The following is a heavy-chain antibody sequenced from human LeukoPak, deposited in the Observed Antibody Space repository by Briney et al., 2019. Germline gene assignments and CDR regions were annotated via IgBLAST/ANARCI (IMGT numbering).Heavy chain of an antibody. J-gene: IGHJ5*02. Sequence: SETLSLTCVVPGYSISNDYYWGWIRQPPGKGLEGIGNIDHSGGSYYNPSLKSRFTRLVDTSKNQFSLKLSSVTAADTAVYYCAKAGTTGIHHWFDPWGQGNLVTVSS. CDR3: AKAGTTGIHHWFDP. CDR1: GYSISNDYY. V-gene: IGHV4-38-2*01. D-gene: IGHD1-1*01. CDR2: IDHSGGS.